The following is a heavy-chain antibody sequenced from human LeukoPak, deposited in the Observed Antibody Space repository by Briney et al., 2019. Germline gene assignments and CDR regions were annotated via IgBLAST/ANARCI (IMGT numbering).Heavy chain of an antibody. CDR3: VSFYETY. J-gene: IGHJ4*02. CDR2: INSDGIWT. Sequence: GGSLRLSCAASGNYWMHWVRQVPGKGLVWVSHINSDGIWTSYADSVKGRFTISKDNAKNTVYLQMNSLRAEDTAVYYCVSFYETYWGRGTLVTVSS. CDR1: GNYW. V-gene: IGHV3-74*01. D-gene: IGHD2/OR15-2a*01.